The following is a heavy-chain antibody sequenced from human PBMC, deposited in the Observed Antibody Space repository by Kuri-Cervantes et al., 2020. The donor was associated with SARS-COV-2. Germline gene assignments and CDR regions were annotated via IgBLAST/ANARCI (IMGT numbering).Heavy chain of an antibody. V-gene: IGHV3-48*03. J-gene: IGHJ3*02. CDR2: FSRGGTTI. CDR3: ARDRSYAFDI. D-gene: IGHD6-6*01. CDR1: KFTFPNNE. Sequence: GESLKISCTGSKFTFPNNELNWVPPAPGKGLEWVSHFSRGGTTIYCADSVTGRFTISRDNSKNTLYLQMNSLRAEDTAVYYCARDRSYAFDIWGQGTMVTVSS.